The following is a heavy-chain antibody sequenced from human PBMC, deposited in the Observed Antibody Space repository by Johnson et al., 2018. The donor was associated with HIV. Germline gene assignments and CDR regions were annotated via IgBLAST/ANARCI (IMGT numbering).Heavy chain of an antibody. CDR1: GFTFSSYA. J-gene: IGHJ3*02. CDR2: ISGSGGST. D-gene: IGHD3-16*01. V-gene: IGHV3-23*04. Sequence: VQLVESGGGVVQPGRSLRLSCAASGFTFSSYAMSWVRQAPGKGLEWVSAISGSGGSTYYADSVKGRFTISRDNSKNTLYLQMTSLRAEDTAVYYCAAAEAHLGDSDAFDIWGQGTMVTVSS. CDR3: AAAEAHLGDSDAFDI.